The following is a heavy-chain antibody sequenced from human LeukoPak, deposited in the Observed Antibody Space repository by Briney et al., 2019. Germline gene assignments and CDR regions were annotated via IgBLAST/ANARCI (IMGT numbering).Heavy chain of an antibody. CDR1: GDSFIGYY. D-gene: IGHD3-22*01. CDR3: ARGLNYYDSSGQQLD. V-gene: IGHV1-8*02. Sequence: ASVKVSCKASGDSFIGYYMHWVRQAPGQGLEWMGWMNPNSGNTGYAQKFQGRVTMTRNTSISTAYMELSSLRSEDTAVYYCARGLNYYDSSGQQLDWGQGTLVTVSS. CDR2: MNPNSGNT. J-gene: IGHJ4*02.